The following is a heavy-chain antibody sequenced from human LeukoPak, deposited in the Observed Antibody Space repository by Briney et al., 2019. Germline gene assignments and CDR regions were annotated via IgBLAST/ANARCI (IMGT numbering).Heavy chain of an antibody. CDR2: ISGSGGST. V-gene: IGHV3-23*01. D-gene: IGHD3-10*01. J-gene: IGHJ5*02. Sequence: PGGSLRLSCAASGFTFSSYGMSWVRQAPGKGLEWVSAISGSGGSTYYADSVKGRFTISRDNSKNTLYLQMNSLRAEDTAVYYCATHGLGSYYTPPNWFDPWGQGTLVTVSS. CDR1: GFTFSSYG. CDR3: ATHGLGSYYTPPNWFDP.